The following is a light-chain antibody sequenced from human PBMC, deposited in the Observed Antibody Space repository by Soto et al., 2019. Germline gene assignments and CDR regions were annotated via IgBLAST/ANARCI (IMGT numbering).Light chain of an antibody. CDR3: QQSYSTPT. CDR2: AAS. CDR1: QSISSY. V-gene: IGKV1-39*01. Sequence: DIQMTQSPSSLSASVEDRVTNTCRASQSISSYLNWYQQKPGKAPKLLIYAASSLQSGVPSRFSGSGSGTDFTLTISSLQPEDFATYYCQQSYSTPTFGGGTKVDIK. J-gene: IGKJ4*01.